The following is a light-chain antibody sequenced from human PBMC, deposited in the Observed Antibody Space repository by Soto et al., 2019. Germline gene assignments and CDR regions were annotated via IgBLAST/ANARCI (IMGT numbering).Light chain of an antibody. J-gene: IGLJ2*01. Sequence: QSVLTQPPSASGTPGQRVTISCSGSSSNIGTNTVSWYQQLPGTAPKLLIYSNNRGPSGVPDRISGSKSGTSASLAISGLQSEDEADYYCAAWDDSLNGVVFGGGTKLTVL. V-gene: IGLV1-44*01. CDR2: SNN. CDR3: AAWDDSLNGVV. CDR1: SSNIGTNT.